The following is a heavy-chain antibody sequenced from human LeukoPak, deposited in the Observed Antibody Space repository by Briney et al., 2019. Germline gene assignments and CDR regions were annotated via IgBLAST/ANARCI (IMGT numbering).Heavy chain of an antibody. V-gene: IGHV3-7*03. CDR3: ARDYDFWSGYHSYGMDV. J-gene: IGHJ6*02. Sequence: PGGSLRLSCAASGFTFSSYWMSWVRQAPGKGLEWVANIKQDGSEKYYVDSVKGRFTISRDNAKNSLYQQMNSLRAEDTAVYYCARDYDFWSGYHSYGMDVWGQGTTVTVSS. CDR2: IKQDGSEK. D-gene: IGHD3-3*01. CDR1: GFTFSSYW.